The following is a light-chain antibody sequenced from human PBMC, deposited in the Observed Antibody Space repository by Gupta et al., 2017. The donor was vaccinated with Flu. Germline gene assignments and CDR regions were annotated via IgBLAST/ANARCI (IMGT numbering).Light chain of an antibody. CDR3: QNRSNWPPYT. CDR2: DAS. J-gene: IGKJ2*01. V-gene: IGKV3-11*01. Sequence: EIVLTQSPATLSLSPGERATLSCRASQSVGTYLAWYQQKPGQTPRLLIYDASNRATGIPGRFSGSGSGTDFTLTISSLEPEDFAVYYCQNRSNWPPYTFGQGTRLEI. CDR1: QSVGTY.